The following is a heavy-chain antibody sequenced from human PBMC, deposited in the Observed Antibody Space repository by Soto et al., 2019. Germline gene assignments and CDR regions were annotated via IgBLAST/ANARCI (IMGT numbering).Heavy chain of an antibody. D-gene: IGHD3-10*01. V-gene: IGHV1-69*05. CDR3: ARTFGSGSYPWFDP. J-gene: IGHJ5*02. CDR1: GGTFSSYA. Sequence: SVKVSCKASGGTFSSYAISWVRQAPGQGLEWMGGIIPIFGTANYAQKFQGRVTMTTDTYTSTAYMELRSLRSDDTAVYYCARTFGSGSYPWFDPWGQGTLVTVSS. CDR2: IIPIFGTA.